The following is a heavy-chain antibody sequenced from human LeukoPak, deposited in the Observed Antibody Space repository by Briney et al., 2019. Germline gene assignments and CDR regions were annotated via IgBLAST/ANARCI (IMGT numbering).Heavy chain of an antibody. CDR2: ISSSSSYI. CDR1: GFTFSSYS. Sequence: GGSLRLSCAASGFTFSSYSMNWVRQAPGKGLEWVSSISSSSSYIYYADSVKGRFTISRDNAKNSLYLQMNSLRAEDTAVYYCARDWEWPRALDIWGQGTMVTVSS. D-gene: IGHD3-3*01. J-gene: IGHJ3*02. V-gene: IGHV3-21*01. CDR3: ARDWEWPRALDI.